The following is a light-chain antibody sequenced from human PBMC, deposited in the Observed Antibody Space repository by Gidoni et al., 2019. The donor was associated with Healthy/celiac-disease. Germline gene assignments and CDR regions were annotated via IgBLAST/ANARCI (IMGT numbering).Light chain of an antibody. CDR3: QQYGSSPLT. CDR1: QSVSSSY. J-gene: IGKJ3*01. CDR2: GAS. V-gene: IGKV3-20*01. Sequence: SCRASQSVSSSYLAWYQQKPGQAPRLLIYGASSRATGIPDRFSGSGSGTDFTLTISRLEPEDFAVYYCQQYGSSPLTFGPXTKVDIK.